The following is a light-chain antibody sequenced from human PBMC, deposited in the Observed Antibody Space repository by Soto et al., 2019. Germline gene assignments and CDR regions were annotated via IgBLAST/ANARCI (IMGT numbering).Light chain of an antibody. V-gene: IGLV2-23*02. Sequence: QSALTQPASVSGSPGQSSTISCTGTSSDVGSYNLVSWYQQHPGKAPKLMIYEVSKRPSGVSNRFSGSKSGNTASLTISGLQAEDEADYYCCSYVGSSTFWVFGGGTKLTVL. J-gene: IGLJ3*02. CDR2: EVS. CDR3: CSYVGSSTFWV. CDR1: SSDVGSYNL.